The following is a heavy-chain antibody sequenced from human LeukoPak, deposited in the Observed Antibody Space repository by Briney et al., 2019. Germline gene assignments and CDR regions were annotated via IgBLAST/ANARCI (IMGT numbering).Heavy chain of an antibody. CDR2: IYSGGST. V-gene: IGHV3-66*01. J-gene: IGHJ4*02. CDR3: ARYSDRGEWYPCH. Sequence: GGSLRLSCAASGFTVSSKYMSWVRQAPGKGLEWVSVIYSGGSTYYADSVKGRFTISRDNSKNTLYLQMNSLRAEDTAVYYCARYSDRGEWYPCHWGQGTLATVSS. CDR1: GFTVSSKY. D-gene: IGHD3-3*01.